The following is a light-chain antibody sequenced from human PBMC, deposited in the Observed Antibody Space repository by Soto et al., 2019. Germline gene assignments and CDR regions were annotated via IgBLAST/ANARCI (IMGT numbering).Light chain of an antibody. CDR3: QRYHNWPLT. J-gene: IGKJ4*01. Sequence: EIVLTHSPAALSVSPGERVTLSCRASQDIGSTLAWYQQKPGQTPRLLIYDSSTRAIGIPTRFSGSRSGTEFILTLSGLQSEDFAVYYWQRYHNWPLTFGGGTKVDIK. CDR1: QDIGST. V-gene: IGKV3-15*01. CDR2: DSS.